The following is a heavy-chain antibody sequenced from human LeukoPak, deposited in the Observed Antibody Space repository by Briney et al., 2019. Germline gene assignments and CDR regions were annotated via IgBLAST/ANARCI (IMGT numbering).Heavy chain of an antibody. CDR2: ISGSGGST. D-gene: IGHD6-19*01. CDR1: GFTFSSYA. J-gene: IGHJ4*02. CDR3: ARSHSSGSSYYFDY. Sequence: GGSLGLSCAASGFTFSSYAMSWVRQAPGKGLEWVSAISGSGGSTYYADSVKGRFTISRDNSKNTLYLQMNSLRAEDTAVYYCARSHSSGSSYYFDYWGQGTLVTVSS. V-gene: IGHV3-23*01.